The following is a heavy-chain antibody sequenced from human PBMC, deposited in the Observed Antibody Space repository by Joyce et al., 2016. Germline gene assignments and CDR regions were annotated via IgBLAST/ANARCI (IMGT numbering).Heavy chain of an antibody. J-gene: IGHJ4*02. D-gene: IGHD5-24*01. CDR2: NNANTGVT. CDR1: GYAFTDYY. CDR3: VRSLVKMEDGDGHDY. V-gene: IGHV1-2*02. Sequence: QVQLVQSEAEVKKPGASVKVSCKASGYAFTDYYMHWVRQAPGQGLEWIGWNNANTGVTNYAQKFQGRVTVTRDTSISTAYMDLSGLGSDDTAVYYCVRSLVKMEDGDGHDYWGQGTLITVSS.